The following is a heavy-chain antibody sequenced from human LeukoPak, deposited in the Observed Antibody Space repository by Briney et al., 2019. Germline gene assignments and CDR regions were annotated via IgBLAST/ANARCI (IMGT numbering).Heavy chain of an antibody. J-gene: IGHJ4*02. CDR1: GGSISSSSYY. V-gene: IGHV4-39*01. Sequence: RTSETLSLTCTVSGGSISSSSYYWGWIRQPPGKGLEWTGGIYYSGSTYYNPSLKSRVTISVDTSKNQFSLKLSSVTAADTAVYYCARQNGGYNPPYYFDYWGQGTLVTVSS. D-gene: IGHD5-24*01. CDR2: IYYSGST. CDR3: ARQNGGYNPPYYFDY.